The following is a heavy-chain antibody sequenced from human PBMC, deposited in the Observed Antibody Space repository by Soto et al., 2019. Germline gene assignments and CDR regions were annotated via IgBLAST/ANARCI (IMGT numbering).Heavy chain of an antibody. CDR2: ISSSSSYI. CDR1: GFTFSSYS. D-gene: IGHD3-10*01. J-gene: IGHJ4*02. Sequence: GGSLRLSCAASGFTFSSYSMNWVRQAPGKGLEWVSSISSSSSYIYYADSVKGRFTISRDNAKNSLYLQMNSLRAEDTAVYYCARVFSNYYGGGSYYNVAHWGQGPLVPVSS. CDR3: ARVFSNYYGGGSYYNVAH. V-gene: IGHV3-21*01.